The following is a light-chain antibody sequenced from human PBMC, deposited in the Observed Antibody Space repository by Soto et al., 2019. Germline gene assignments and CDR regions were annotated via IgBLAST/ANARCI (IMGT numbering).Light chain of an antibody. Sequence: QPVLTQSPSASASLGASVKLICTLSSGHSTFAIAWHQQKPEKGPRYLMKLNSDGSHTKGDGIPDRFSGSSSGAERYLTISSLQSEDEADYYCQTWGTGIVVFGGGTKVTVL. CDR3: QTWGTGIVV. CDR1: SGHSTFA. V-gene: IGLV4-69*01. J-gene: IGLJ2*01. CDR2: LNSDGSH.